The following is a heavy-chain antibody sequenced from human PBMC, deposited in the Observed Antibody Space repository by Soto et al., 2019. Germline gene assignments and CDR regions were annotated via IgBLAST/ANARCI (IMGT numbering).Heavy chain of an antibody. CDR2: IYSGGST. Sequence: EVQLVETGGGLIQPGGSLRLSCAASGFTVSSNYMSWVRQAPGKGLERVSVIYSGGSTYYADSVKGRFTISRDNSKNTLYLQMNSLRAEDTAVYYCARANYYYYGMDVWGQGTTVTVSS. V-gene: IGHV3-53*02. J-gene: IGHJ6*02. CDR3: ARANYYYYGMDV. CDR1: GFTVSSNY.